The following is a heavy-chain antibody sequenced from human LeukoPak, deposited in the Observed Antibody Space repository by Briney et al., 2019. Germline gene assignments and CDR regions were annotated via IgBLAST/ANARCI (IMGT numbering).Heavy chain of an antibody. Sequence: GGSLRLSCSASGFTFSSYAMHWVRQAPGKGLEYVSAISSNEGSTYYADSVKGRFTISRDNSKNTLYLQMSSLRAEDTAVYYCVKDLGVAGTVAFDIWGQGTMVTVSS. D-gene: IGHD6-19*01. CDR2: ISSNEGST. CDR3: VKDLGVAGTVAFDI. V-gene: IGHV3-64D*06. J-gene: IGHJ3*02. CDR1: GFTFSSYA.